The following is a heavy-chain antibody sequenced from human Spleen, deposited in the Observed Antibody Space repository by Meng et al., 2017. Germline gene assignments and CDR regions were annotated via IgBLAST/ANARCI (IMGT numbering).Heavy chain of an antibody. CDR3: ARETTDRHIDC. J-gene: IGHJ4*02. Sequence: EVQLVESGGGLVQPGGPLRLSCVGSGITVSTNYMSWVRQAPGKGLEWVSVIYSTGATFYIDAVKGRFTISRDNSKNTLYLHMNSLRGEDTGIYYCARETTDRHIDCWGQGTLVTVFS. CDR1: GITVSTNY. V-gene: IGHV3-66*01. D-gene: IGHD4-17*01. CDR2: IYSTGAT.